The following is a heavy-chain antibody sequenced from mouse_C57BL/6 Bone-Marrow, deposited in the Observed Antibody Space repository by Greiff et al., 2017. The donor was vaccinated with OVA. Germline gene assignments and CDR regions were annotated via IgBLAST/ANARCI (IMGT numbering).Heavy chain of an antibody. J-gene: IGHJ3*01. CDR2: IYIGNGYT. CDR1: GYTFTSYG. V-gene: IGHV1-58*01. Sequence: DVQLQESGAELVRPGSSVKMSCKTSGYTFTSYGINWVKQRPGQGLEWIGYIYIGNGYTEYNEKFKGKATLTSDTSSSTAYMQLSSLTSEDSAIYFCARRGTYDGYTDWFAYWGQGTLVTVSA. CDR3: ARRGTYDGYTDWFAY. D-gene: IGHD2-3*01.